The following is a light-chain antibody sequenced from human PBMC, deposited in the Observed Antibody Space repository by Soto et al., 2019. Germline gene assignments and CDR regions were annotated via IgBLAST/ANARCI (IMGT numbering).Light chain of an antibody. CDR3: QQRSNWPLT. J-gene: IGKJ4*01. Sequence: EIVMTQSPATLSVSPGERATLSCRASQSVRRNLAWYQQRPGQPPRLLIYGASSRATGIPARFSGSGSGTEFTLTISRLEPEDFAVYYCQQRSNWPLTFGGGTKVDIK. CDR2: GAS. CDR1: QSVRRN. V-gene: IGKV3-15*01.